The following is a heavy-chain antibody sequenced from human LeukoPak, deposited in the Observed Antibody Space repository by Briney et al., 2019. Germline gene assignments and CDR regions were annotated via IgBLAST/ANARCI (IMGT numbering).Heavy chain of an antibody. J-gene: IGHJ6*03. D-gene: IGHD5-18*01. CDR1: GGSISSSSYY. CDR3: ARTTEGGYSYGYFYYYYMDV. CDR2: IYYSGST. V-gene: IGHV4-39*07. Sequence: SGTLSLTCTVSGGSISSSSYYWGWIRQRPGKGLEWIGSIYYSGSTYYNPSLKSRVTISVDTSKNQFSLKLSSVTAADTAVYYCARTTEGGYSYGYFYYYYMDVWGKGTTVTISS.